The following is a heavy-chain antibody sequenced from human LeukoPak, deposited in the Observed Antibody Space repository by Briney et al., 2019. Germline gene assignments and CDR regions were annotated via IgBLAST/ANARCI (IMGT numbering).Heavy chain of an antibody. J-gene: IGHJ4*02. CDR2: ISSSSSYI. Sequence: GGSLRLSCAASGFTFSSYSMNWVRQAPGKGLEWVSSISSSSSYIYYADSVKGRFTISRDNAKNSLYLQMNSLRAEDTALYYCARGSGSYPEGPIDYWGQGTLVTVSS. D-gene: IGHD1-26*01. CDR3: ARGSGSYPEGPIDY. V-gene: IGHV3-21*01. CDR1: GFTFSSYS.